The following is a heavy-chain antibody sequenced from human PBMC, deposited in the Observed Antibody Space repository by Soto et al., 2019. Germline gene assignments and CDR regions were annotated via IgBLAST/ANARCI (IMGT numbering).Heavy chain of an antibody. CDR2: IYYSGST. Sequence: PSETLSLTCTVSGGSISSGDYYWSWIRQPPGKGLEWIGYIYYSGSTYYNPSLKSRVTISVDTSKNQFSLKLSSVTAADTAVYYCARGGLPALRFLEWLPSFDYWGQGTLVTVSS. J-gene: IGHJ4*02. D-gene: IGHD3-3*01. CDR1: GGSISSGDYY. CDR3: ARGGLPALRFLEWLPSFDY. V-gene: IGHV4-30-4*01.